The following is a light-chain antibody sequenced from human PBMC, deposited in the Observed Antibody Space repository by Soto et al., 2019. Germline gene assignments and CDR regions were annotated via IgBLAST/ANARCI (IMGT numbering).Light chain of an antibody. V-gene: IGLV2-11*01. CDR1: SSDIGGYNY. CDR3: CSYAGSYTYV. CDR2: DVN. J-gene: IGLJ1*01. Sequence: QSALTQPRSVSGSPGQSVTISCTGTSSDIGGYNYVSWYQQYPGKAPKLMIYDVNKRPSGVPARFSGSKSGNTASLTISGLQPEDEADYYCCSYAGSYTYVFATGTKLTVL.